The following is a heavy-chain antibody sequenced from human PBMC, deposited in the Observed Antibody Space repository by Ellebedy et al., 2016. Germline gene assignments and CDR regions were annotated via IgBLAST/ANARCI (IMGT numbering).Heavy chain of an antibody. V-gene: IGHV3-7*01. CDR1: GFTFNNYW. J-gene: IGHJ5*02. D-gene: IGHD3-10*01. Sequence: GGSLRLSCAASGFTFNNYWMSWLRQAPGKGLEWVANIKQDGRETRYVDSVKGRFTISRDNAKNSLYLQMNSLRAEDTAVYYCARLGHGSGSSDWFDPWGQGTLVTVSS. CDR2: IKQDGRET. CDR3: ARLGHGSGSSDWFDP.